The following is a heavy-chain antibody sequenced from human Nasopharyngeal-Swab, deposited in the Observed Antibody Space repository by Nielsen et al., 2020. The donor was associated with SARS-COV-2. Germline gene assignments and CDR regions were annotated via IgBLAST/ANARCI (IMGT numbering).Heavy chain of an antibody. V-gene: IGHV4-61*02. CDR2: IYTSGST. Sequence: SETLSLTCTVSGGSISSSSYYWSWIRQPAGKGLEWIGRIYTSGSTNYNPSLKSRVTISVDTSKNQFSLKLSSVTAADTAVYYCASSGGCSSTSRSRYYYYYYMDVWGKGTTVTVSS. D-gene: IGHD2-2*01. CDR1: GGSISSSSYY. J-gene: IGHJ6*03. CDR3: ASSGGCSSTSRSRYYYYYYMDV.